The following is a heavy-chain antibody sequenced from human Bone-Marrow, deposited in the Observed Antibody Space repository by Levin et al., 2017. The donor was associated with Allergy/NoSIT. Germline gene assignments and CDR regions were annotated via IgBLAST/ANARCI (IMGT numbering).Heavy chain of an antibody. J-gene: IGHJ4*02. CDR3: AKPSYVSGSTPFDY. CDR1: GFTFSSYD. V-gene: IGHV3-23*01. D-gene: IGHD3-10*01. CDR2: VSGSGGST. Sequence: GGSLRLSCAASGFTFSSYDMSWVRLAPGKGLEWVSAVSGSGGSTWYSDSVRDRFTISRDNSKNTLYLQMNSLRAEDTAIYYCAKPSYVSGSTPFDYWGQGTLVTVSS.